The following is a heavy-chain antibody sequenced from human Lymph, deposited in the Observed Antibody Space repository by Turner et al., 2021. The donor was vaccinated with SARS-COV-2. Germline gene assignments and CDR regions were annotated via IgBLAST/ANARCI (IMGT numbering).Heavy chain of an antibody. Sequence: EVQLVESGGGLVQPGRSLRLSCIASGFTFGDYAMSWVRQAPGKGLEWVGFIRSKAYGGTTQYAASVKGRFTISRDDSKSIAYLQMHSLKTEDTAVYYCTRVKYCSGGSCYGYHFDYWGQGSLVTVSS. V-gene: IGHV3-49*04. CDR1: GFTFGDYA. CDR2: IRSKAYGGTT. D-gene: IGHD2-15*01. CDR3: TRVKYCSGGSCYGYHFDY. J-gene: IGHJ4*02.